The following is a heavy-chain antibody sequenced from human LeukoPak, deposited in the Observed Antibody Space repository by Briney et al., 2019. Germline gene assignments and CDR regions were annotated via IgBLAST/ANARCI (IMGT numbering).Heavy chain of an antibody. V-gene: IGHV3-30*18. J-gene: IGHJ3*02. D-gene: IGHD3-10*01. CDR3: AKDISAKSVTAAFDI. CDR2: ISYDGSNK. CDR1: GFTFSSYG. Sequence: GRSLRLSCAASGFTFSSYGMHWVRQAPGKGLEWVAVISYDGSNKYYADSVKGRFTISRDNSKNTLYLQMNSLRAEDTAVYYCAKDISAKSVTAAFDIWGQGTMVTVSS.